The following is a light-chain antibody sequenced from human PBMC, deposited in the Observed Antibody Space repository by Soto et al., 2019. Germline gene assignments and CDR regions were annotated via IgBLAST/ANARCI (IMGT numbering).Light chain of an antibody. CDR3: QQYADWPKT. CDR2: DAS. Sequence: EIVMKHSPATLSVSPGERVSLSCRARQNIYDKLAWYQQKPGQTPRLLIYDASTRATGISGSFSGSGSGTEFTLTISSLQSEDFAVYFCQQYADWPKTFGQGTKVDIK. CDR1: QNIYDK. J-gene: IGKJ1*01. V-gene: IGKV3-15*01.